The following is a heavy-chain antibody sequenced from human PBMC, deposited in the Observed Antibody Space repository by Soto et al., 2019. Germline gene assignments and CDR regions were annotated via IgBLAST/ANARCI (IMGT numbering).Heavy chain of an antibody. D-gene: IGHD2-2*01. CDR3: ARDFYASGAYLP. CDR2: IKQDGGEQ. Sequence: GGSLRLSCAASGFTFSTYWITWVRQAPGKGLEWVANIKQDGGEQYYMDSVRGRFTVSRDNAKNSLYMKMSSLRAEDTAVYYCARDFYASGAYLPWGQGALVTVSS. V-gene: IGHV3-7*01. J-gene: IGHJ5*02. CDR1: GFTFSTYW.